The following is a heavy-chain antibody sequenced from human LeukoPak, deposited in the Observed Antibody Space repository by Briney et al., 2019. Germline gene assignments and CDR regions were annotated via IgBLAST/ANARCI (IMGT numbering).Heavy chain of an antibody. V-gene: IGHV4-34*01. Sequence: SETLSLTCAVYGGSFSGYYWSWIRQPPGKGLEWIGEINHSGSTNYNPSLKSRVTISVDTSKNQFSLKLSSVTAADTAVYCCARVVPAAMGFDYWGQGTLVTVSS. CDR3: ARVVPAAMGFDY. CDR2: INHSGST. CDR1: GGSFSGYY. D-gene: IGHD2-2*01. J-gene: IGHJ4*02.